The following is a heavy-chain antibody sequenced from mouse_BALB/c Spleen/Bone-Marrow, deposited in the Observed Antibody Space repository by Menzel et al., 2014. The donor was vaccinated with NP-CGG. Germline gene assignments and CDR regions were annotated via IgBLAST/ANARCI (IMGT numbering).Heavy chain of an antibody. CDR1: GYTFTSYW. V-gene: IGHV1-69*02. Sequence: QAQLQQSGAELVRPGASAKLSCRASGYTFTSYWINWVRQRPGQGLEWIGNIYPSDTYTNYNQRFKDKATLTVDKSSSTAYMQLSSPTSEDSAVYYCTRCGNSHYYAVDYWGQGTSVTVSS. CDR2: IYPSDTYT. D-gene: IGHD1-1*01. J-gene: IGHJ4*01. CDR3: TRCGNSHYYAVDY.